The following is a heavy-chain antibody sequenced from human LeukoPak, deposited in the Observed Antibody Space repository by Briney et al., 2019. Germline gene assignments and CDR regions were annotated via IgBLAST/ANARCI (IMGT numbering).Heavy chain of an antibody. CDR3: ARELTYYYDSSGYYYDY. J-gene: IGHJ4*02. CDR2: ISAYNGNT. Sequence: ASVNVSCKASGYTFTSYGISWVRQAPGPGLEWMGWISAYNGNTNYAQKLQGRVTMTTDTSTSTAYMELRSLRSDDTAVYYCARELTYYYDSSGYYYDYWGQGTPVTVSS. V-gene: IGHV1-18*01. CDR1: GYTFTSYG. D-gene: IGHD3-22*01.